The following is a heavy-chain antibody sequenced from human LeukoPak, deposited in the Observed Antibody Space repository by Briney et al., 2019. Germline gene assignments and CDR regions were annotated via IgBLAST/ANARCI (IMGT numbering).Heavy chain of an antibody. J-gene: IGHJ4*02. CDR2: IYSGGSR. V-gene: IGHV3-53*01. CDR3: ARAGGY. D-gene: IGHD2-15*01. Sequence: GGSLTLSCAASGFIINRNYMSWVRQAPGKGLEWVSVIYSGGSRYYADSVKGRFTISRDNSKNTLYLQINSLRAEDTAVYYCARAGGYWGQGTLVTVSS. CDR1: GFIINRNY.